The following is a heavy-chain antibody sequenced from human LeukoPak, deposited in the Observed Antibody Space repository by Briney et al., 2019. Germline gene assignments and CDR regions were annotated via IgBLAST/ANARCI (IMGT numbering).Heavy chain of an antibody. V-gene: IGHV5-51*01. CDR1: GYRFTSYW. J-gene: IGHJ6*02. Sequence: GESLKISCKGSGYRFTSYWIGWVRQMPGKGLEWMGIIYPGDSDTRYSPSFQGQVTISADKSISTAYLQWSSLKASDTAMYYCARQVPYDFWSGYYPDYYYYGMDVWGQGTTVTVSS. D-gene: IGHD3-3*01. CDR2: IYPGDSDT. CDR3: ARQVPYDFWSGYYPDYYYYGMDV.